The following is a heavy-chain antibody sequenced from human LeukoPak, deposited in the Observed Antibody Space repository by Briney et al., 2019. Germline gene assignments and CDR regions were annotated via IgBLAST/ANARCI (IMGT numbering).Heavy chain of an antibody. V-gene: IGHV5-51*01. J-gene: IGHJ4*02. D-gene: IGHD6-6*01. Sequence: GASLKISCKGSGYTCSNYWIGWVRQMPGKGLEWMGIIYPPDSDTSYSPSFQGQVTVSVDKSISTAFLQWSTLKASDTAMYYCTRLYSSSSWGAFDYWGQGTLVTVSS. CDR2: IYPPDSDT. CDR1: GYTCSNYW. CDR3: TRLYSSSSWGAFDY.